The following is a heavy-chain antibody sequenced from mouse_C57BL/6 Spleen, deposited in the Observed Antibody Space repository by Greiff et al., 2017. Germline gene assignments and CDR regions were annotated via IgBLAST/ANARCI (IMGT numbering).Heavy chain of an antibody. CDR3: ASQNYDGSSPFDD. CDR1: GYTFTSYW. D-gene: IGHD1-1*01. CDR2: INPSSGYT. V-gene: IGHV1-7*01. Sequence: VQLQQSGAELAKPGASVKLSCKASGYTFTSYWMHWVKQRPGQGLEWIGYINPSSGYTKYNQKFKDKATLTADKSSSTAYMQLSSLTYEDSAVYYCASQNYDGSSPFDDWGQGTTLTVSS. J-gene: IGHJ2*01.